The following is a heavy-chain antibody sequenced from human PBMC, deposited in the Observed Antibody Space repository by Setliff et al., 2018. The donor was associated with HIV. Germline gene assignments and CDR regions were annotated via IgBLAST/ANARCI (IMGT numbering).Heavy chain of an antibody. CDR3: ARDREGVRLSMIIEGPFDP. CDR1: GGTFSSYA. D-gene: IGHD3-22*01. CDR2: IIPVFGTT. V-gene: IGHV1-69*13. J-gene: IGHJ5*02. Sequence: SVKVSCKASGGTFSSYAISWVRQAPGQGLDWMGGIIPVFGTTNYAQKFQGRVTITADESTSTAYMELSSLRSDDTAVYYCARDREGVRLSMIIEGPFDPWGQGTLVTVSS.